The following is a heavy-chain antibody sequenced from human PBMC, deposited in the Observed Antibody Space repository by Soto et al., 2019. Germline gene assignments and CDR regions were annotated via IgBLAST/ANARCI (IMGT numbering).Heavy chain of an antibody. CDR2: INPNSGGT. CDR3: ARDLNPRLAGTYYYGMDV. Sequence: ASVKVSCKASGYTFTGYYMHWVRQAPGQGLEWMGWINPNSGGTNYAQKFQGWVTMTRDTSISTAYMELSRLRSDDTAVYYCARDLNPRLAGTYYYGMDVWGQGTTVTVYS. CDR1: GYTFTGYY. D-gene: IGHD3-3*02. J-gene: IGHJ6*02. V-gene: IGHV1-2*04.